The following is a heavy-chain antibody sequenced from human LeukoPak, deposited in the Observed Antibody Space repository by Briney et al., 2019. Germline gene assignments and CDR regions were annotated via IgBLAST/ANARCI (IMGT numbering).Heavy chain of an antibody. CDR2: INPNSGGT. V-gene: IGHV1-2*04. D-gene: IGHD6-19*01. J-gene: IGHJ4*02. CDR1: GYTVTSYY. CDR3: ARVIRNGIAVAGLGY. Sequence: ASVKVSCKASGYTVTSYYMHWVRQAPGQGLEWMGWINPNSGGTNYAQKFQGWVTMTRDTSISTAYMELSRLRSDDTAVYYCARVIRNGIAVAGLGYWGQGTLVTVSS.